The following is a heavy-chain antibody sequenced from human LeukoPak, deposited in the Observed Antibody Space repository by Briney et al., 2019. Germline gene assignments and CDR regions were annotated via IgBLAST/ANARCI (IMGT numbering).Heavy chain of an antibody. CDR1: GGSISSYY. Sequence: SETLSLTCTVSGGSISSYYWSWIRQPPGKGLEWIGYIYYSGSTNYNPSLKSRVTISVDTSKNQFSLKLSSVTAADTAVYYCARVRVTIFGVVIAPFDYWGQGTLVTVSS. CDR3: ARVRVTIFGVVIAPFDY. CDR2: IYYSGST. J-gene: IGHJ4*02. D-gene: IGHD3-3*01. V-gene: IGHV4-59*01.